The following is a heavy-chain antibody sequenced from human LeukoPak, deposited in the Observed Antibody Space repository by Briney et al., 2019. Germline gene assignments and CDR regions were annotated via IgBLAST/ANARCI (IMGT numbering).Heavy chain of an antibody. CDR1: GGSLSSSSYY. V-gene: IGHV4-39*01. J-gene: IGHJ4*02. CDR3: ARLGLSYYYDSSGYYSTHFDY. D-gene: IGHD3-22*01. Sequence: SETLSLTCTVSGGSLSSSSYYWGWIRQPPGKGLEWIGSIYYSGSTYYNPSLKSRVTISVDTSKNQFSLKLSSVTAADTAVYYCARLGLSYYYDSSGYYSTHFDYWGQGTLVTVSS. CDR2: IYYSGST.